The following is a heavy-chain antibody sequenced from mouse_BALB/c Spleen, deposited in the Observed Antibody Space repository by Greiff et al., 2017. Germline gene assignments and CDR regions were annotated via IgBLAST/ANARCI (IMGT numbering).Heavy chain of an antibody. J-gene: IGHJ1*01. V-gene: IGHV5-17*02. D-gene: IGHD2-4*01. CDR2: ISSGSSTI. Sequence: EVQGVESGGGLVQPGGSRKLSCAASGFTFSSFGMHWVRQAPEKGLEWVAYISSGSSTIYYADTVKGRFTISRDNPKNTLFLQMTSLRSEDTAMYYCARSRITDWYFDVWGAGTTVTVSS. CDR1: GFTFSSFG. CDR3: ARSRITDWYFDV.